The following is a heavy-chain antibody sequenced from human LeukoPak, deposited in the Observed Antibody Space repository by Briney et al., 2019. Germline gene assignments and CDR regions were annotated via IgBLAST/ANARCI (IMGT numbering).Heavy chain of an antibody. CDR2: IYHSGST. Sequence: SGTLSLTCTVSGYSISSGYYWGWIRQPPGKGLEWIGSIYHSGSTYYNPSLKSRVTISVDTSKNQFSLKLSSVTAADTAVYYCARGRRDYMDVWGKGTTVTVSS. CDR1: GYSISSGYY. CDR3: ARGRRDYMDV. V-gene: IGHV4-38-2*02. J-gene: IGHJ6*03.